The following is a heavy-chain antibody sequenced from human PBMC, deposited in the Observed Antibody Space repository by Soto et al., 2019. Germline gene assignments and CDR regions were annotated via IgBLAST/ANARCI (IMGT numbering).Heavy chain of an antibody. Sequence: QVQLQESGPGLVKPSETLSLSCTVSVASINTYYWGWIRQPPGKGLECVGYFYYSGSNIYYPSLRGRVTTSVDTSENQFSIKLNSVIAADTDVYYGASGNWVLDVDYWGQGTLVVVSA. CDR3: ASGNWVLDVDY. CDR1: VASINTYY. CDR2: FYYSGSN. D-gene: IGHD3-10*01. J-gene: IGHJ4*02. V-gene: IGHV4-59*13.